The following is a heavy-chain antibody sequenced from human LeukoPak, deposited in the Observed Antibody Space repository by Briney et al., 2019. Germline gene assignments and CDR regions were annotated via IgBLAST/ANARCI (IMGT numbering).Heavy chain of an antibody. CDR2: ISGSGGST. D-gene: IGHD2-2*01. CDR1: GLTFSTYA. CDR3: AKDRWGYCSSTSCGDAFDI. Sequence: PRGSLRLSCAASGLTFSTYAMSWVRQAPGKGLEWVSTISGSGGSTYYADSVKGRFTISRDNSKNTLYLQMNSLRAEDTAVYYCAKDRWGYCSSTSCGDAFDIWGQGTMVTVSS. J-gene: IGHJ3*02. V-gene: IGHV3-23*01.